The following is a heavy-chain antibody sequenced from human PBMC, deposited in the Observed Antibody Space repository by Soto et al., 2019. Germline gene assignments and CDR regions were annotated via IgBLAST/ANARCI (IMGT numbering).Heavy chain of an antibody. CDR1: GFNFDNYG. CDR2: ITYDGSNK. D-gene: IGHD1-7*01. CDR3: GKDRVGGTFYTPLGF. Sequence: QVQLVESGGGVVQPGGSLRLSCQASGFNFDNYGMHWVRQAPGKGLEWVAVITYDGSNKYYADSVKGRFTISRDNSKNTLSLHLNTLKPEDTAVYHCGKDRVGGTFYTPLGFWGQGTLVTVSS. J-gene: IGHJ4*02. V-gene: IGHV3-30*18.